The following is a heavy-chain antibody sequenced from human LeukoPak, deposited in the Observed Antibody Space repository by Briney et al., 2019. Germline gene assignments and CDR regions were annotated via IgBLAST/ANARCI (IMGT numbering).Heavy chain of an antibody. V-gene: IGHV3-48*03. J-gene: IGHJ5*02. D-gene: IGHD1-26*01. CDR1: GFTFSSYA. CDR3: ARSQWGLHWFDP. CDR2: ISSRGNTI. Sequence: PGGSLRLSCAASGFTFSSYAMHWVRQAPGKGLEWVSYISSRGNTIYYADSVKGRFTMSRDNAKNSLYLQMNSLRAEDTAVYYCARSQWGLHWFDPWGQGTLVTVSS.